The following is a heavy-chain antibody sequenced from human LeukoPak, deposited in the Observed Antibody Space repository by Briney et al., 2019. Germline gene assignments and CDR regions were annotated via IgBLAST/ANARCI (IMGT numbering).Heavy chain of an antibody. CDR1: GFTFSDYY. Sequence: GGSLRLSCAASGFTFSDYYMSWIRQAPGKGLEWVSYISSGGSAIYYADSVKGRFTISRDNAKNSLYLQMNSLRAEDTAVYYCASNLIGSYNAFDIWGQGTMVTVSS. J-gene: IGHJ3*02. V-gene: IGHV3-11*04. CDR3: ASNLIGSYNAFDI. CDR2: ISSGGSAI. D-gene: IGHD1-26*01.